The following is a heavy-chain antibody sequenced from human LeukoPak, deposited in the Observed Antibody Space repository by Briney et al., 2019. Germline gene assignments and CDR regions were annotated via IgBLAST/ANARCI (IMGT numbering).Heavy chain of an antibody. J-gene: IGHJ4*02. D-gene: IGHD4-23*01. V-gene: IGHV3-30-3*01. CDR1: GFIFSHDA. CDR2: ISKDGITK. Sequence: QTGGSLRLSCAASGFIFSHDAIHWVRQAPGKGLEWVAVISKDGITKIYRDSVKGRFTISTDSSKNTVYLQMTGLEVEDTAVYYCAGDRWPGAPDYLDSWGQGTLVAVSS. CDR3: AGDRWPGAPDYLDS.